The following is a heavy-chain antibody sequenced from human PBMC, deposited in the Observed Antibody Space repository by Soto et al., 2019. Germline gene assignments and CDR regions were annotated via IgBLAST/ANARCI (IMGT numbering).Heavy chain of an antibody. CDR3: ARDLLVFGYTYGDV. J-gene: IGHJ6*01. Sequence: QVQLVQSGAEVKKPGSSVKVSCKASGGTFSNYALISWVRQAPGQGLEWMGGIIPIDATVNYAQKFQGRITITAYESTTIAYMNLGSLRSEDTAVYYCARDLLVFGYTYGDVWGQGTTVTVSS. CDR2: IIPIDATV. CDR1: GGTFSNYA. V-gene: IGHV1-69*12. D-gene: IGHD3-10*02.